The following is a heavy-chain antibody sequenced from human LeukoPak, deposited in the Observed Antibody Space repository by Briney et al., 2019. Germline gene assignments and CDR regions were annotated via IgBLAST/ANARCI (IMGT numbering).Heavy chain of an antibody. J-gene: IGHJ4*02. D-gene: IGHD2-2*01. Sequence: SQTLSLTCTVSGGSLSSYYWSWIRQPPGTGLEWIGYIYYTGSTNYSPSLKSRVTISVDTSKNQFSLKLSSVTAADTAVYYCATYSRRHQLPSPFDYWGQGTLVTVSS. CDR1: GGSLSSYY. V-gene: IGHV4-59*01. CDR2: IYYTGST. CDR3: ATYSRRHQLPSPFDY.